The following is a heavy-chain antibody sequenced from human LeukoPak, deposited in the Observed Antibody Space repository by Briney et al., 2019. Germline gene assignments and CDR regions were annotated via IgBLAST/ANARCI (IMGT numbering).Heavy chain of an antibody. CDR1: GGTFSSYA. J-gene: IGHJ4*02. V-gene: IGHV1-69*13. Sequence: GASVNVSCKASGGTFSSYAISWVRQAPGQGLEWMGGIIPIFGTANYAQKFQGRVTITADESTSTAYMELRSLRSEDTAVYYCARDIAAAEGEFDYWGQGTLVTVSS. D-gene: IGHD6-13*01. CDR3: ARDIAAAEGEFDY. CDR2: IIPIFGTA.